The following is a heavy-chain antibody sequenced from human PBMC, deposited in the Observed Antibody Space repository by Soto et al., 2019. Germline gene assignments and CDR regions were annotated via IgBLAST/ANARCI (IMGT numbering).Heavy chain of an antibody. Sequence: PGESLKISCKGSGYSFTSYWIGWVRQMPGKGLEWMGIIYPGDSDTRYSPSFQGQVTISADKSISTAYLQWSSLKASDTAMYYCARLGGSSSWAHYYYFYMDVWGQGTTVTVP. V-gene: IGHV5-51*01. CDR1: GYSFTSYW. CDR3: ARLGGSSSWAHYYYFYMDV. J-gene: IGHJ6*02. CDR2: IYPGDSDT. D-gene: IGHD6-13*01.